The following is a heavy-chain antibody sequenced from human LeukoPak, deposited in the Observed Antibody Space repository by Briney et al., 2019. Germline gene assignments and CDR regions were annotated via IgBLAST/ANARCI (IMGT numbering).Heavy chain of an antibody. V-gene: IGHV3-23*01. CDR3: ARDLNWGKDY. Sequence: PGGSLRLFYAASGFSFRSHGMHGVRQPPGKGLEWVSGISPRGDLTYYKDSVRGRFTISRHNAQNTLYLQMNSLRPEDTAVYYCARDLNWGKDYWGQGTLVTVPS. J-gene: IGHJ4*02. CDR1: GFSFRSHG. CDR2: ISPRGDLT. D-gene: IGHD3-16*01.